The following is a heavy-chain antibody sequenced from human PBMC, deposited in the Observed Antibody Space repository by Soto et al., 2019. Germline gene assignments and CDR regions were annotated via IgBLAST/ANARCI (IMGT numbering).Heavy chain of an antibody. CDR1: GYTFTSYG. CDR2: ISAYSGNT. Sequence: ASVKVSCKASGYTFTSYGISWVRQAPGQGLEWMGWISAYSGNTNYAQKLQGRVTMTTDTSTSTAYMELRSLRSDDTAVYYCARDHSSGYYYYYYMDVWGKGTTVTVSS. J-gene: IGHJ6*03. V-gene: IGHV1-18*01. CDR3: ARDHSSGYYYYYYMDV. D-gene: IGHD6-19*01.